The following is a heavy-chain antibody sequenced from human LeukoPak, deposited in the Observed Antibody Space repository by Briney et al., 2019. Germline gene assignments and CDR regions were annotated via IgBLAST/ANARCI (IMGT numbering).Heavy chain of an antibody. Sequence: PSETLSLTCTVSGGSISSSSYYWGWIPQPPGKGLEWIGYIYYSGSSYYNPSLKGRVPTSVDTSKNHFFLKLTSVTDSALALYYCVRVHVDKGNLDFAYWGQGALVTVSS. CDR1: GGSISSSSYY. D-gene: IGHD5-12*01. CDR2: IYYSGSS. V-gene: IGHV4-39*02. J-gene: IGHJ4*02. CDR3: VRVHVDKGNLDFAY.